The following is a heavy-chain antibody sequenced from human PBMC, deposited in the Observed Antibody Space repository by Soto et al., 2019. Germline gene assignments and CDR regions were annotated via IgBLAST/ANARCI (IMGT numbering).Heavy chain of an antibody. Sequence: QVQLGQSGAELRKPGSSVKVSCKASGGTFSRQAISWWRKAPGQGLEGMGGIIPIFGTANHAQKFQGRVKIIEDESPITVYMELSSLRSEDTAIYYCARGWGYDSTDYYYAYWGQVTLVSVSS. V-gene: IGHV1-69*01. CDR3: ARGWGYDSTDYYYAY. J-gene: IGHJ4*02. CDR2: IIPIFGTA. CDR1: GGTFSRQA. D-gene: IGHD3-22*01.